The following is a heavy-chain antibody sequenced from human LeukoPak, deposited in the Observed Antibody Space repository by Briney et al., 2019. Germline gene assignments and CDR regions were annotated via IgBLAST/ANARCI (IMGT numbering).Heavy chain of an antibody. V-gene: IGHV3-21*01. D-gene: IGHD3-10*01. J-gene: IGHJ4*02. CDR3: ASSMVRGVSFDY. CDR1: GFTLSSYS. CDR2: ISSSSSYI. Sequence: GGSLRLSCAASGFTLSSYSMNWVRQAPGKGLEWVSSISSSSSYIYYADSVKGRFTISRDNAKNSLYLQMNSLRAEDTAVYYCASSMVRGVSFDYWGQGTLVTVSS.